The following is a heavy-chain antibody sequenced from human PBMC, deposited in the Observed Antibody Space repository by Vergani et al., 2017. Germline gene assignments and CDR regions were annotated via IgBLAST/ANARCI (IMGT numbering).Heavy chain of an antibody. CDR1: GFTFSTYA. CDR2: LTGGGGST. Sequence: ELQLLESGGSLKQPGGSVRLSCAASGFTFSTYAMHWVRQAPGKGLAWVSALTGGGGSTYYADSFKGRFIISRDNSWDTLSLQMNRLRPEETATYYCVKDAGSYENFFDSWGQGTLVTVSS. J-gene: IGHJ4*02. V-gene: IGHV3-23*01. CDR3: VKDAGSYENFFDS. D-gene: IGHD1-26*01.